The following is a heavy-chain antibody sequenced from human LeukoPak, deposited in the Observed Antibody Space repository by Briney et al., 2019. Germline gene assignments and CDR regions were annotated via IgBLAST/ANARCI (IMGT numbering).Heavy chain of an antibody. Sequence: GGSLRLSRAASEFTVSNNYMSWVRQAPGKGLEWVSAISGSGGSTYYADSVKGRFTISRDNSKNTLYLQMNSLRAEDTAVYYCAKDQYYDFWSGTSTPPPDAYWGQGTLVTVSS. CDR1: EFTVSNNY. J-gene: IGHJ4*02. D-gene: IGHD3-3*01. V-gene: IGHV3-23*01. CDR2: ISGSGGST. CDR3: AKDQYYDFWSGTSTPPPDAY.